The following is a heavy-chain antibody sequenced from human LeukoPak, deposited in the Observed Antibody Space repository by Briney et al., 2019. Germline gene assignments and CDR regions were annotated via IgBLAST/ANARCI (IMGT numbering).Heavy chain of an antibody. Sequence: KSSETLSLTCTVSGGSISSSSYYWGWIRQPPGKGLEWIGSIYYSGSTYYNPSLKSRVTISVDTSKNQFSLKLSSVTAADTAVYYCARHPLACRVAAVYWGQGTLVTVSS. CDR1: GGSISSSSYY. CDR3: ARHPLACRVAAVY. D-gene: IGHD6-19*01. V-gene: IGHV4-39*01. CDR2: IYYSGST. J-gene: IGHJ4*02.